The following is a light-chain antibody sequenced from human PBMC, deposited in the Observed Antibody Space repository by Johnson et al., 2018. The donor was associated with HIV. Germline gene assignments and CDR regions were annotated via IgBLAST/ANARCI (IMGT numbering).Light chain of an antibody. V-gene: IGLV1-51*01. CDR2: DNN. CDR1: SSNIGNHY. Sequence: QSVLTQPPSVSAAPGQKVTISCSGTSSNIGNHYVSWYQLLPGTAPKLLIYDNNQRPSGIPDRFSVSKSGTSATLGITGLQTGDEADYYCGTWDSSLSTYVFGTGTKVTVL. J-gene: IGLJ1*01. CDR3: GTWDSSLSTYV.